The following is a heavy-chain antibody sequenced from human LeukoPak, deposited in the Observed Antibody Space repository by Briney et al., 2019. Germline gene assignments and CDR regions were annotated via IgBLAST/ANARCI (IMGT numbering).Heavy chain of an antibody. CDR2: INHSGST. D-gene: IGHD3-22*01. Sequence: SETLSLTCTVSGGSISGYYWSWIRQPPGKGLEWIGEINHSGSTNYNPSLKSRVTISVDTSKNQFSLKLSSVTAADTAVYYCARVLYYYDSSGSRGLYYYYGMDVWGQGTTVTVSS. V-gene: IGHV4-34*01. CDR3: ARVLYYYDSSGSRGLYYYYGMDV. J-gene: IGHJ6*02. CDR1: GGSISGYY.